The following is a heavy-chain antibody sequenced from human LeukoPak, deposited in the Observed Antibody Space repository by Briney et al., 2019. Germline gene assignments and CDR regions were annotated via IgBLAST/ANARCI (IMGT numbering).Heavy chain of an antibody. V-gene: IGHV4-34*01. D-gene: IGHD3-10*01. CDR2: INHSGST. Sequence: PSETLSLTCAVYGGSFSGYYWSWIRQPPGKGLEWLGEINHSGSTNYNPSLKSRVTISVDTSKNQFSLKLSSVTAADTAVYYCARGHGSGSSNWFDPWGQGTLVTVSS. J-gene: IGHJ5*02. CDR3: ARGHGSGSSNWFDP. CDR1: GGSFSGYY.